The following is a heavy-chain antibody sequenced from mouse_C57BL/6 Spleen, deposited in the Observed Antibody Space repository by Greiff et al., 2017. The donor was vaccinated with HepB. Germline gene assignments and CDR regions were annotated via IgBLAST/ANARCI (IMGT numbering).Heavy chain of an antibody. J-gene: IGHJ1*03. CDR3: ARSGLLLREAYGYFDV. Sequence: QVQLQQPGAELVKPGASVKLSCKASGYTFTSYWMQWVKQRPGQGLEWIGEIDPSDSYTNYNQKFKGKATLTVDTSSSTAYMQLSSLTSEDSAVYYCARSGLLLREAYGYFDVWGTGTTVTVSS. D-gene: IGHD1-1*01. CDR2: IDPSDSYT. V-gene: IGHV1-50*01. CDR1: GYTFTSYW.